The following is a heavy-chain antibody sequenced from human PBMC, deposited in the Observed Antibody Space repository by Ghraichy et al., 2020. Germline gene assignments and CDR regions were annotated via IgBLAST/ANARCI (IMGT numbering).Heavy chain of an antibody. D-gene: IGHD5-24*01. V-gene: IGHV3-74*01. CDR2: INSDGIST. J-gene: IGHJ4*02. CDR1: GFTFSSYW. CDR3: VRVQRWANENDY. Sequence: GESLNISCAASGFTFSSYWMYWVRQAPGKGLVWVSRINSDGISTNYADSVKDRFTISRDNAKSTLYLQMNSLSAEDTAVNYCVRVQRWANENDYWGQGPLVTVSS.